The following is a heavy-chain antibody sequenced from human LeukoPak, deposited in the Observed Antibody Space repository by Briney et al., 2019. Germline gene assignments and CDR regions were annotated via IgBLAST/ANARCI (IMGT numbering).Heavy chain of an antibody. CDR1: GYTFTSYY. J-gene: IGHJ3*02. V-gene: IGHV1-46*01. CDR2: INPSGGST. CDR3: ARTPSYDLWSGYYTGLDAFDI. D-gene: IGHD3-3*01. Sequence: ASVKVSCKASGYTFTSYYMHWVRQAPGQGLEWMGIINPSGGSTSYAQKFQGRVTMTRDTSISTAYMELSRLRSDDTAVYYCARTPSYDLWSGYYTGLDAFDIWGQGTMVTVSS.